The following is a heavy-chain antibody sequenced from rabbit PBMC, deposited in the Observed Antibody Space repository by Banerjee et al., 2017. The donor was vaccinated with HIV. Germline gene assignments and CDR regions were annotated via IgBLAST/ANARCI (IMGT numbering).Heavy chain of an antibody. D-gene: IGHD8-1*01. CDR1: GFDFSTYG. CDR3: ARGAGNGYSL. Sequence: QEQLEESGGDLVKPEGSLALSCKASGFDFSTYGVSWVRQAPGKGLEWIGCIISGSGSTYYASWVNGRFTISKTSSTTVTLQMTSLTAADTATYFCARGAGNGYSLWGQGTLVTVS. CDR2: IISGSGST. V-gene: IGHV1S45*01. J-gene: IGHJ3*01.